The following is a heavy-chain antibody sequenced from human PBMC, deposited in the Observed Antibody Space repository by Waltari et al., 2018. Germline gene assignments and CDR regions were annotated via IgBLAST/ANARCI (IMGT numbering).Heavy chain of an antibody. D-gene: IGHD5-12*01. CDR1: GDTFTSYY. CDR3: ARAGLIVATRVWAFDI. CDR2: INPSGGST. V-gene: IGHV1-46*01. Sequence: QVQLVQSGAEVKKPGASVKVSCKASGDTFTSYYMHWVRQAPGQGLEWMGIINPSGGSTSYAQTSHGSATLTRYTSTSTFYIELSSLRSEDTAGYYSARAGLIVATRVWAFDICGQGTMFTVSS. J-gene: IGHJ3*02.